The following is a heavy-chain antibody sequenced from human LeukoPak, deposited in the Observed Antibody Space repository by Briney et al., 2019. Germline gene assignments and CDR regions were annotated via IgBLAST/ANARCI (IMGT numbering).Heavy chain of an antibody. CDR1: GFTFSRRT. CDR2: ISKDGSTL. Sequence: PGGSLRLSCAASGFTFSRRTMHWVRQAPGKGLEWVALISKDGSTLNYAASVKGRFTISRDNSNNMVYLQMNSLRTENTAVYYCSSATFEVGGAVDYWGQGTLVTVSS. J-gene: IGHJ4*02. D-gene: IGHD3-3*01. V-gene: IGHV3-30-3*01. CDR3: SSATFEVGGAVDY.